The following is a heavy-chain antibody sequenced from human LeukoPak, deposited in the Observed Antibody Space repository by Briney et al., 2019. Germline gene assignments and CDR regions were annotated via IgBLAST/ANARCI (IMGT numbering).Heavy chain of an antibody. D-gene: IGHD3-16*01. CDR3: TRHTSAYNIDY. CDR2: IYYSGRT. J-gene: IGHJ4*02. CDR1: GGSLNRRSYY. Sequence: NPSETLSLTCTVSGGSLNRRSYYWGWIRQPPGKGLEWIGSIYYSGRTYYNPSLKSRVTIFVDTSKNYFSLKVSSVSAADTAVYYCTRHTSAYNIDYWGQGTLVTVSS. V-gene: IGHV4-39*01.